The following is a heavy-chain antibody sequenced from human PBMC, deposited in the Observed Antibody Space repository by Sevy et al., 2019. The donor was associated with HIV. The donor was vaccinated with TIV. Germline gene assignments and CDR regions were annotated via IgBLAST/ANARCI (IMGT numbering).Heavy chain of an antibody. V-gene: IGHV5-51*01. J-gene: IGHJ5*02. CDR2: IYPGDSDT. CDR3: ARKYYDILTGYYRFDP. CDR1: GYSFTSYW. Sequence: GESLKISCKGSGYSFTSYWIGWVRQMPGKGLEWMGIIYPGDSDTRDSPSFQGQVTISADKSISTAYLQWSSLKASDTAMYDCARKYYDILTGYYRFDPWGQGTLVTVSS. D-gene: IGHD3-9*01.